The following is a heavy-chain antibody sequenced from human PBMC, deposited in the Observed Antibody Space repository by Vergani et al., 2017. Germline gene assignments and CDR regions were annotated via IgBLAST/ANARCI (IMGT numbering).Heavy chain of an antibody. CDR3: ARALYSNYYYYYYMDV. CDR1: GGSISSSSYY. J-gene: IGHJ6*03. Sequence: QVQLQESGPGLVKPSETLSLTCTVSGGSISSSSYYWGWIRQPPGKGLEWIGSIYYSGSTYYNPSLKSRVSISVDTSKNQFSLKLSSVTAADTAVYYCARALYSNYYYYYYMDVWGKGTTVTVSS. CDR2: IYYSGST. D-gene: IGHD4-11*01. V-gene: IGHV4-39*07.